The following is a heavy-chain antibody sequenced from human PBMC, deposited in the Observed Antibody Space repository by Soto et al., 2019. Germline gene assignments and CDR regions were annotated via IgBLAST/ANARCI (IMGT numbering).Heavy chain of an antibody. D-gene: IGHD1-26*01. J-gene: IGHJ6*02. CDR1: GGSFTGNY. Sequence: ETLSLTCAVYGGSFTGNYRSWIRQPPGKGLEWIGEVNDSGSTDFNPSLKSRVTISVDTSKKQFTLKLTSVTAADTAVYYCATDSATSYFGMDVWGHGTTVTV. V-gene: IGHV4-34*01. CDR3: ATDSATSYFGMDV. CDR2: VNDSGST.